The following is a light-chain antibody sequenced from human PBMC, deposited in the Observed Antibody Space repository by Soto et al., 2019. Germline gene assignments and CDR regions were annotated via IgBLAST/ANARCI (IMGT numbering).Light chain of an antibody. CDR1: QSVSSSY. CDR3: QQYGSSPPWT. V-gene: IGKV3-20*01. Sequence: EIVLTQSPGTLSLSPGERATLSCRASQSVSSSYLAWYQQKPGQAPTLLIYGASSRATGIPDRCSGSGSGTDFTLTISRLEPEDFAVYYCQQYGSSPPWTFGQGTKVDTK. J-gene: IGKJ1*01. CDR2: GAS.